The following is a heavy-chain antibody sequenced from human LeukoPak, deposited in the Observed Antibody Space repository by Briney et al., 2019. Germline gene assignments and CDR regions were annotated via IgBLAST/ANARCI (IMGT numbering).Heavy chain of an antibody. V-gene: IGHV3-21*01. Sequence: GRSLRLSCAASGFTFSSYAMHWVRQAPGKGLEWVSSISSSSSYIYYADSVKGRFTISRDNAKNSLYLQMNSLRAEDTAVYYCARDLRSGFDYWGQGTLVTVSS. CDR1: GFTFSSYA. D-gene: IGHD3-10*01. CDR2: ISSSSSYI. J-gene: IGHJ4*02. CDR3: ARDLRSGFDY.